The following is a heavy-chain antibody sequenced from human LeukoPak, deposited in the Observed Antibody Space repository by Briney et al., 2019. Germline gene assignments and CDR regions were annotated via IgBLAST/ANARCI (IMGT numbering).Heavy chain of an antibody. Sequence: PSETLSLTCAVYGGPFSGYYWSWIRQPPGKGLEWIREINHSGSTNYNPSLKSRVTISVDTSKNQFSLKLSSVTAADTAVYYCARARGYSYGYLLLNFDYWGQGTLVTVSS. J-gene: IGHJ4*02. CDR2: INHSGST. CDR1: GGPFSGYY. CDR3: ARARGYSYGYLLLNFDY. D-gene: IGHD5-18*01. V-gene: IGHV4-34*01.